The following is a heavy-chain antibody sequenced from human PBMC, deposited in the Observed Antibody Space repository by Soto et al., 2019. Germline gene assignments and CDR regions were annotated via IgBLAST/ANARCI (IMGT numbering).Heavy chain of an antibody. CDR2: IGGSTE. Sequence: QVQLMESGGGVVQPGRSLRLSCTASGFTFSDYGMHLVRQAPGKGLEWVSFIGGSTEHDAVSVKGRFTISRDNSKNTLYLQMNSLIYEDLAVYYCASDNSVGANDYWHQGTLDTVSA. D-gene: IGHD1-20*01. J-gene: IGHJ4*02. CDR3: ASDNSVGANDY. V-gene: IGHV3-33*01. CDR1: GFTFSDYG.